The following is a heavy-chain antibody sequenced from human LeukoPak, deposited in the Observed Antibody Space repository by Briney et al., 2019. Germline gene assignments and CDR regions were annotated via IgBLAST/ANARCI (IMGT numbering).Heavy chain of an antibody. D-gene: IGHD2-21*01. CDR2: INHSGST. J-gene: IGHJ3*02. CDR3: ARVVIATDAFDI. Sequence: SETLSLTCAVYGGSFSGYYWSWIRQPPGKGLEWIGEINHSGSTNYNPSLKSRVTISVDTSKNQFSLKLSSVTAADTAVYYCARVVIATDAFDIWGQGTMVTVSS. V-gene: IGHV4-34*01. CDR1: GGSFSGYY.